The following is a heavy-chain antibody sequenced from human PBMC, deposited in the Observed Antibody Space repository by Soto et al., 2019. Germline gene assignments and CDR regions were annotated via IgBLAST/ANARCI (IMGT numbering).Heavy chain of an antibody. J-gene: IGHJ6*03. V-gene: IGHV4-4*02. CDR2: IYHSGST. CDR1: SGSISSSNW. Sequence: SETLSLTCAVSSGSISSSNWWSWVRQPPGKGLEWIGEIYHSGSTNYNPSLKSRVTISVDKSKNQFSLKLSSVTAADTAVYYCARKPPGYSSETLCRGSRPSCWEIYYYYMDVWGKGTTVTVSS. CDR3: ARKPPGYSSETLCRGSRPSCWEIYYYYMDV. D-gene: IGHD6-25*01.